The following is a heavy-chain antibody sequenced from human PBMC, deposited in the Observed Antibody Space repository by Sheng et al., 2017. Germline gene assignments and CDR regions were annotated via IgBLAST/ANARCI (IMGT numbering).Heavy chain of an antibody. CDR2: ISGSGGGT. D-gene: IGHD3-22*01. J-gene: IGHJ3*02. CDR3: AKGRDYDSSGSYYAGAFDI. V-gene: IGHV3-23*01. Sequence: EVQLLESGGGLVQPGGSLRLSCAASGFTFRNYAMTWVRQAPGKGLEWVSSISGSGGGTHYADSVKGRFTISRYNSKNTLFLQMNSLRAEDTAVYYCAKGRDYDSSGSYYAGAFDIWGQGTMVTVSS. CDR1: GFTFRNYA.